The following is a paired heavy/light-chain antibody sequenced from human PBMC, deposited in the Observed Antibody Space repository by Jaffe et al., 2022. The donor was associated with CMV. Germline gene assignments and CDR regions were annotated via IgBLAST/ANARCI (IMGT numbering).Light chain of an antibody. V-gene: IGLV3-9*01. J-gene: IGLJ3*02. Sequence: SYELTQPLSVSVALGQTARINCEGNNIGTKDVHWYQQKPGQAPVLVIYGNTNRPSGIPERFSASNSGNTATLTISRAQVGDEADYSCQVWDDSTMVFGGGAKLTVL. CDR3: QVWDDSTMV. CDR2: GNT. CDR1: NIGTKD.
Heavy chain of an antibody. CDR2: IHYNGNT. CDR1: GGSISSGSYY. D-gene: IGHD3-22*01. CDR3: ARRGMIVTVRGAFDI. Sequence: QVQLQESGPGLVKPSETLSLTCTVSGGSISSGSYYWGWVRQRPGEGLEWIGNIHYNGNTFYNPSVKSRLTMSVDASKNQFSLRLTSVTAADTAVYYCARRGMIVTVRGAFDIWGQGTMVTVSS. V-gene: IGHV4-39*01. J-gene: IGHJ3*02.